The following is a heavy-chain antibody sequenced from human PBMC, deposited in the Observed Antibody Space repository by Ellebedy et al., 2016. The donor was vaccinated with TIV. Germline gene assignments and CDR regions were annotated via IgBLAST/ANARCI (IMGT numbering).Heavy chain of an antibody. V-gene: IGHV3-74*01. CDR2: INSDGSST. Sequence: GESLKISCGASRFAFSSNWMYWVRQVPGKGLMWVSRINSDGSSTRYADSVKGRFTLSRDNAKNSLYLEMNSLRAEDTAVYYCARWDFDSFNAFDIWGQGTMVTVSS. CDR1: RFAFSSNW. D-gene: IGHD3-9*01. CDR3: ARWDFDSFNAFDI. J-gene: IGHJ3*02.